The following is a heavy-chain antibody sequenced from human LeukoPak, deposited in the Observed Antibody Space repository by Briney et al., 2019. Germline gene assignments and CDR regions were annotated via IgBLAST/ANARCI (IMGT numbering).Heavy chain of an antibody. CDR3: AREGVRGSGSYYNVKDY. J-gene: IGHJ4*02. V-gene: IGHV3-23*01. CDR2: ISASGAGT. CDR1: GFTFSSYA. D-gene: IGHD3-10*01. Sequence: GESLRPSCSVSGFTFSSYAVSWVRQAPGKGLEWVSSISASGAGTYYADSVKGRFTISRDNSKNTLYLQMNSLRAEDTAVYYCAREGVRGSGSYYNVKDYWGQGSLVTVSS.